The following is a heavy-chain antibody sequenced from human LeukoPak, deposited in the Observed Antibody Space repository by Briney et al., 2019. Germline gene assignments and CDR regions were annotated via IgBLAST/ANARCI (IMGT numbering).Heavy chain of an antibody. CDR2: ISSSGSTI. CDR1: GFTFSSYE. CDR3: ARDGYWELLGIAWY. Sequence: QSGGSLRLSCAASGFTFSSYEMNWVRQAPGKGLEWVSYISSSGSTIYYADSVKGRFTISRDNAKNSLYLQMNSLRAEDTAVYYCARDGYWELLGIAWYWGQGTLVTVSS. D-gene: IGHD1-26*01. V-gene: IGHV3-48*03. J-gene: IGHJ4*02.